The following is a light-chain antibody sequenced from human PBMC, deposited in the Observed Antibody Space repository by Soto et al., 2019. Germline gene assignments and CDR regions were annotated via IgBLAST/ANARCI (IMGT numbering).Light chain of an antibody. CDR1: SSNIGAGYH. J-gene: IGLJ2*01. V-gene: IGLV1-40*01. Sequence: QAVVTQPPSVSGAPGQRVTISCTGSSSNIGAGYHVHWYQQLPGTAPKLLMYGDSNRPSGVPDRFSGSKSGTSASLAITGLQAEDEADYYCQSYDSSSVVFGGGTKLTV. CDR2: GDS. CDR3: QSYDSSSVV.